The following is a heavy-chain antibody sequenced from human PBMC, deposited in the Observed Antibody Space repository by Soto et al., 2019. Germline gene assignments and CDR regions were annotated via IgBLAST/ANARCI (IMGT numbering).Heavy chain of an antibody. D-gene: IGHD3-22*01. J-gene: IGHJ5*02. CDR2: INPTDGSV. CDR1: GYTFKSFY. Sequence: QVQLVQSGAEVKKHGASVKVSCTASGYTFKSFYMHWVRQAPGQGLEWIGMINPTDGSVSFAQKFQDRVTLDRDRGTRTVYMELSSLTREDTAVYFCARYFGRHAAVDSPGCFGPWGQGTLVTVSS. V-gene: IGHV1-46*02. CDR3: ARYFGRHAAVDSPGCFGP.